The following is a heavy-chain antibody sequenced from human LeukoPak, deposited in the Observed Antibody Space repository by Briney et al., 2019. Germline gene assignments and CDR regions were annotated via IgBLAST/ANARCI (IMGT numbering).Heavy chain of an antibody. CDR3: ARELYSSGWYDY. D-gene: IGHD6-19*01. J-gene: IGHJ4*02. CDR1: GFTFSSYD. CDR2: IGTAGDT. Sequence: ETGGSLRLSCAASGFTFSSYDMHWVRQATGKGLEWVPAIGTAGDTYYPGSVKGRFTISRENAKNSLYLQMNSLRAGDTAVYYCARELYSSGWYDYWGQGTLVTVSS. V-gene: IGHV3-13*01.